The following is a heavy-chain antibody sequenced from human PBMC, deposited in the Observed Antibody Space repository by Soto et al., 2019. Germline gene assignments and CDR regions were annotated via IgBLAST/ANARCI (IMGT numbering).Heavy chain of an antibody. D-gene: IGHD3-10*02. J-gene: IGHJ6*02. CDR1: GYTFTAYY. CDR2: INPKFGDT. CDR3: ARNMDYYYGRGSGNGHGV. V-gene: IGHV1-2*02. Sequence: QVQLVQSGAEVKESGDSVRVSCEASGYTFTAYYIHWVRRAPGQGLEWMGWINPKFGDTTYAQDFQGRVSMTRDISISTVDMELSRLTSDDTAIYSCARNMDYYYGRGSGNGHGVWGQGTTVTVFS.